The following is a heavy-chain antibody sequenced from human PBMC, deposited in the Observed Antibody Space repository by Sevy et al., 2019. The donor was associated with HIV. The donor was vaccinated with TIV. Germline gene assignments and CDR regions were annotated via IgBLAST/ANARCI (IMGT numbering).Heavy chain of an antibody. J-gene: IGHJ1*01. CDR2: ITSSNSAR. Sequence: GGSLRLSCAASGFTFNVYDMNWVRQAPGKGLEWVSHITSSNSARYYADSVKGRFTISRDNAKNSLYLQMNSLRDEDTGGYYCATNTNYYDNSGRTPPHFQHWGQGTLVTVSS. CDR3: ATNTNYYDNSGRTPPHFQH. D-gene: IGHD3-22*01. V-gene: IGHV3-48*02. CDR1: GFTFNVYD.